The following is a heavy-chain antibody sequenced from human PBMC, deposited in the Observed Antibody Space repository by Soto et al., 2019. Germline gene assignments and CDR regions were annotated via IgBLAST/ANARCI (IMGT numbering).Heavy chain of an antibody. Sequence: WTWIRQPPGKGLEWVAYVYYSGTTYYNPSLQSRVTISVDTSKNQFSLKVKSVTAADTAIYYCARAGSTWRYFFDYWGQGSLVTVSS. J-gene: IGHJ4*02. D-gene: IGHD6-13*01. V-gene: IGHV4-59*01. CDR2: VYYSGTT. CDR3: ARAGSTWRYFFDY.